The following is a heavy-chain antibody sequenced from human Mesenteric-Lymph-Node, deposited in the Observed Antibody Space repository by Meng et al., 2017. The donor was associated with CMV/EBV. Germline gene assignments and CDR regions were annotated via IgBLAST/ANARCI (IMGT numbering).Heavy chain of an antibody. D-gene: IGHD3-10*01. V-gene: IGHV1-2*02. CDR3: ARGPRSGTYFSPYY. CDR1: GYTFTNYD. CDR2: INPNSGDT. Sequence: ASVKVSCKASGYTFTNYDINWVRQAPGQGLEWMGWINPNSGDTNYAQKFQGRVTMTRDTSISTAYMELSELRSDDTAVYYCARGPRSGTYFSPYYWGQGTLVTVSS. J-gene: IGHJ4*02.